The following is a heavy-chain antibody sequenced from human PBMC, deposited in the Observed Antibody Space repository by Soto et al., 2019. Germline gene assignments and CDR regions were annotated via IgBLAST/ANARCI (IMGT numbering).Heavy chain of an antibody. CDR3: AREYSSSSRGYSYGMDV. V-gene: IGHV3-30-3*01. CDR2: ISYDGSNK. J-gene: IGHJ6*02. D-gene: IGHD6-6*01. CDR1: GFTFSSYA. Sequence: QVQLVESGGGVVQPGRSLRLSCAASGFTFSSYAMHWVRQAPGKGLEWVAVISYDGSNKYYADSVKGRFTISRDNSKNTLYLQMTSLRAEDTAVYYCAREYSSSSRGYSYGMDVWGQGTTVTVSS.